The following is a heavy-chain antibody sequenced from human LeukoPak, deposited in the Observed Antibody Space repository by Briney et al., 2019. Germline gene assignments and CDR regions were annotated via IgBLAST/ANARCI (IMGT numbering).Heavy chain of an antibody. CDR1: GGSLSTNNW. J-gene: IGHJ4*02. CDR3: ARRQGGRDFRYFDY. Sequence: SETLSLTCTVSGGSLSTNNWWNWVRQPPGKGLEWIGSIYYSGSTYYNPSLKSRVTISVDTSKNQFSLKLRSVTAADTAVYYCARRQGGRDFRYFDYWGQGTLVTVSS. D-gene: IGHD1-14*01. CDR2: IYYSGST. V-gene: IGHV4-39*01.